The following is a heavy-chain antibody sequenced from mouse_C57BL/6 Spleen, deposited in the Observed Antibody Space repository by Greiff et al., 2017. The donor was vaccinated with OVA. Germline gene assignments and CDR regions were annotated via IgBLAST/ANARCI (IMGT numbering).Heavy chain of an antibody. Sequence: QVQLQQPGAELVMPGASVKLSCKASGYTFTSYWMHWVKQRPGQGLEWIGEIDPSDSYTNYNQKFKGKSTLTVDKSSSTAYMQLSSLTSEDSAVYYCARRSLYYGSSLYYFDYWGQGTTLTVSS. V-gene: IGHV1-69*01. CDR3: ARRSLYYGSSLYYFDY. CDR1: GYTFTSYW. D-gene: IGHD1-1*01. J-gene: IGHJ2*01. CDR2: IDPSDSYT.